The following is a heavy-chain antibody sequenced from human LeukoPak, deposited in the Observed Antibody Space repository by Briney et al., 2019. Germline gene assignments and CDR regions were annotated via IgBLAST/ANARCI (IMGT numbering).Heavy chain of an antibody. CDR1: GFTFSTYS. CDR2: IATSSDYI. V-gene: IGHV3-21*06. D-gene: IGHD3-10*01. Sequence: PGGSLRPSCAASGFTFSTYSMNWVRQAPGKGLEWVSSIATSSDYIYYAGSLKGRFTISRDNAKSSLYLHMNSLRPDDTAVYYCARGRSITILRGVAISDGFDIWGQGTKVTVSS. CDR3: ARGRSITILRGVAISDGFDI. J-gene: IGHJ3*02.